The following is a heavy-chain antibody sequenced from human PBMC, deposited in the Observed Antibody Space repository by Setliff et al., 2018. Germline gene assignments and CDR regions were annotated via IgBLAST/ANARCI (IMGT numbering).Heavy chain of an antibody. V-gene: IGHV1-18*01. Sequence: ASVKVSCKASGYTFANYGVTWVRQAPGQGLEWMGWISGYTGNTNYAQKLQGRVSMTTDTSTNTAYMELSNLRYDDTAIYYCSRLVRYCSTTTCQRASGAEVWGQGIPVTVSS. J-gene: IGHJ4*02. CDR3: SRLVRYCSTTTCQRASGAEV. CDR1: GYTFANYG. D-gene: IGHD2-8*01. CDR2: ISGYTGNT.